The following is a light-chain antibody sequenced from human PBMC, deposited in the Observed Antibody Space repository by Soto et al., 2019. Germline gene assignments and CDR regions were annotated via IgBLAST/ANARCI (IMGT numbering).Light chain of an antibody. V-gene: IGLV4-69*01. Sequence: QYVLTQSPSASASLGASVKLTCTLSSGHSSYAIAWHQQQPEKGPRYLMKLNSDGSHSKGDGIPDRFSGSSSGAERYLTISSLQSEDEADYYCQTWGTGLLVFGGGTKLTVL. CDR1: SGHSSYA. J-gene: IGLJ2*01. CDR2: LNSDGSH. CDR3: QTWGTGLLV.